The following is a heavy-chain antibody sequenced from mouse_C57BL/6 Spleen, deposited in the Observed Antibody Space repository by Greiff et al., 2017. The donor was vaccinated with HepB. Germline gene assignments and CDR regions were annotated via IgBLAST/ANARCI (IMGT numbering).Heavy chain of an antibody. D-gene: IGHD2-3*01. CDR3: ARSYDGYLWYFDV. V-gene: IGHV1-20*01. J-gene: IGHJ1*03. CDR2: INPYNGDT. CDR1: GYSFTGYF. Sequence: VHVKQSGPELVKPGDSVKISCKASGYSFTGYFMNWVMQSHGKSLEWIGRINPYNGDTFYNQKFKGKATLTVDKSSSTAHMELRSLTSEDSAVYYCARSYDGYLWYFDVWGTGTTVTVSS.